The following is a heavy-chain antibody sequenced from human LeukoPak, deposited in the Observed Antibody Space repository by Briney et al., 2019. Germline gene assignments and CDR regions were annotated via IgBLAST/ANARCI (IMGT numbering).Heavy chain of an antibody. CDR2: INTDGKVT. CDR1: GFTVSNFW. V-gene: IGHV3-74*01. J-gene: IGHJ4*02. Sequence: GGSLRLSCEVSGFTVSNFWMHWVRQGPGKGLEWVARINTDGKVTNYADFVKGRATISRDNAKNTLFLEMSGLRADDTAVYYCSRGYNYRFDFWGRGTLVVVSS. CDR3: SRGYNYRFDF. D-gene: IGHD3-22*01.